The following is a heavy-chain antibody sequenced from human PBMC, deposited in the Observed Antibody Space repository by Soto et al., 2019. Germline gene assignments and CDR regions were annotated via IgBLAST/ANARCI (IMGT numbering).Heavy chain of an antibody. J-gene: IGHJ6*03. CDR2: INHSGST. V-gene: IGHV4-34*01. CDR3: ASSTHCSSTSCYSDYYYLDV. CDR1: GGSFSGYY. D-gene: IGHD2-2*01. Sequence: SETLSLTCAVYGGSFSGYYWSWIRQPPGKGLEWIGEINHSGSTNYNPSLKSRVTISVDTSKNQFSLKLSSVTAADTAVYYCASSTHCSSTSCYSDYYYLDVWGKGTTVTVSS.